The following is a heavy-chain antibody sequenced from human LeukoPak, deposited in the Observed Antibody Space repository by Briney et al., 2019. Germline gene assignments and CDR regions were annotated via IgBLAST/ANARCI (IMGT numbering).Heavy chain of an antibody. Sequence: SETLSLTCAVSGGSISSGGYSWSWIRQPPGKGLEWIGYIYHSGSTNYNPSLKSRVTISVDTSKNQFSLKLSSVTAADTAVYYCARGRRITMVRGVNPRFDPWGQGTLVTVSS. CDR2: IYHSGST. J-gene: IGHJ5*02. CDR3: ARGRRITMVRGVNPRFDP. V-gene: IGHV4-30-2*01. D-gene: IGHD3-10*01. CDR1: GGSISSGGYS.